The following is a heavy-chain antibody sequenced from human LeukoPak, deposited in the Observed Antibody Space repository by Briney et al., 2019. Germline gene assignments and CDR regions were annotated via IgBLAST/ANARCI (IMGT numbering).Heavy chain of an antibody. Sequence: PGGSLRLSCAASGFTFSSYAMSWVRQAPGKGLEWVSAISGSGGGTYYADSVKGRFTISRDNSKNTLYLQMNSLRTEDTAVYYCAKGYGSGSYYPGHIDYWGQGTLVTVSS. CDR1: GFTFSSYA. CDR3: AKGYGSGSYYPGHIDY. J-gene: IGHJ4*02. V-gene: IGHV3-23*01. CDR2: ISGSGGGT. D-gene: IGHD3-10*01.